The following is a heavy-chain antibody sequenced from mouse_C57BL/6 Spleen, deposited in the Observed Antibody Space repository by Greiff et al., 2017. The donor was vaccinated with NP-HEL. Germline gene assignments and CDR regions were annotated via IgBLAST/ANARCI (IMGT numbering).Heavy chain of an antibody. J-gene: IGHJ3*01. CDR2: IYPRDGST. CDR3: ARSGGYDYDGRAWFAY. CDR1: GYTFTSSD. V-gene: IGHV1-85*01. D-gene: IGHD2-4*01. Sequence: QVQLQQSGPELVKPGASVKLSCKASGYTFTSSDITWVKQRPGQGLEWIGWIYPRDGSTRYNEKFKGKATLTVDTSSSTAYMGLHSLASEDSAVYFCARSGGYDYDGRAWFAYWGQGTLVTVSA.